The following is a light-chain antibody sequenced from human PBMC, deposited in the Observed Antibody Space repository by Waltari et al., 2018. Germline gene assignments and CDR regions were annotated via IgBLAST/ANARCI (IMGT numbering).Light chain of an antibody. V-gene: IGLV3-1*01. CDR2: EDT. CDR3: QAWDTFVV. Sequence: WYQHKPGHSPLLVIYEDTRRPSGVPERFSGSNSGNTATLTIRGTQAVDEADYYCQAWDTFVVFGGGTKLTVL. J-gene: IGLJ2*01.